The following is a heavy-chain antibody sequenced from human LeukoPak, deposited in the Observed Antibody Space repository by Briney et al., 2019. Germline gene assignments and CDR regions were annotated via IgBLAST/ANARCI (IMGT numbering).Heavy chain of an antibody. V-gene: IGHV4-61*02. CDR2: FYTSRRT. J-gene: IGHJ4*02. CDR3: ARDHYVWGSYRPYYFDY. D-gene: IGHD3-16*02. Sequence: SETLSLTCTVSGGSISSGSYYWSWIRQPAGKGLECFGRFYTSRRTKHNPSLKSRVTISVDTSKNQFSLKLSSVTPADTAVYYCARDHYVWGSYRPYYFDYWGQGALVTVSS. CDR1: GGSISSGSYY.